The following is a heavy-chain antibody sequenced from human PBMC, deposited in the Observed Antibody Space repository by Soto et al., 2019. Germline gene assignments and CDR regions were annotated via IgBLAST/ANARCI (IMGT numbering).Heavy chain of an antibody. J-gene: IGHJ5*02. CDR1: GFTFSIYA. Sequence: EVQLLESGGGLVQPGGSLRLSCAASGFTFSIYAMSWIRQAPGKVLEWVSAISGSGGSTYYADSVKGRFTISRDNSKNTLYLQMNSLRAEDTAVYYCAKDQTGTSGNWFDPWGQGTLVTVSS. D-gene: IGHD1-7*01. CDR2: ISGSGGST. V-gene: IGHV3-23*01. CDR3: AKDQTGTSGNWFDP.